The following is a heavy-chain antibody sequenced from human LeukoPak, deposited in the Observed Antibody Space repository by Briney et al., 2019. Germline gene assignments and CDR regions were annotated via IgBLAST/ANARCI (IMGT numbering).Heavy chain of an antibody. Sequence: ASAKVSCKASGYTFTGYYMHWVRQAPGQGLEWMGWINPNSGGTNYAQKFQGRVTMTRDTSISTAYMELSRLRSDDTAVYYCARSPREYSSSWYLPFDYWGQGTLVTVSS. CDR2: INPNSGGT. D-gene: IGHD6-13*01. CDR1: GYTFTGYY. V-gene: IGHV1-2*02. CDR3: ARSPREYSSSWYLPFDY. J-gene: IGHJ4*02.